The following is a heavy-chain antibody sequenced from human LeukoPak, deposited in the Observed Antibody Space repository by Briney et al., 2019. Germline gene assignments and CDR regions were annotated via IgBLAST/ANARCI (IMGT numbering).Heavy chain of an antibody. CDR2: MNPNSGNT. CDR1: GYTFTSYD. J-gene: IGHJ4*02. CDR3: ARGGYCTNGVCLGEDY. Sequence: ASVKASCKASGYTFTSYDINWVRQATGQGLEWMGWMNPNSGNTGYAQKFQGRVTMTRNTSISTAYMELSSLRSEDTAVHYCARGGYCTNGVCLGEDYWGQGTLVTVSS. D-gene: IGHD2-8*01. V-gene: IGHV1-8*01.